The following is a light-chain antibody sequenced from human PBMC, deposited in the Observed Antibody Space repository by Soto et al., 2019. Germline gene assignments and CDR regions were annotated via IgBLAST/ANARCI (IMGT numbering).Light chain of an antibody. CDR2: EVN. V-gene: IGLV2-8*01. Sequence: QSALTQPPSASGSPGQSVTISCTGTSSDVGGYNYVSWYQQYPGKAPQLVIYEVNKRPSGVPDRFSGSKSSNTASLTVFGLQAEDEADYYCSSYVGTKSYVFGTGTKLTVL. CDR1: SSDVGGYNY. CDR3: SSYVGTKSYV. J-gene: IGLJ1*01.